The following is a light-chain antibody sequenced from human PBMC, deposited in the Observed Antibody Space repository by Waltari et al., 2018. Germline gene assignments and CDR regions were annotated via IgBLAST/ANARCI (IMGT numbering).Light chain of an antibody. J-gene: IGKJ2*01. V-gene: IGKV3-15*01. Sequence: EIVMTQSPATLSVSPGERATLSCRASQSVSSNLAWYQQKPGLSPRPLIYGASTRATGIPARFSGSGSGTEFTLTISSLQSEDFAVDSCRQYNNWPPYTFGQGTKLEIK. CDR3: RQYNNWPPYT. CDR2: GAS. CDR1: QSVSSN.